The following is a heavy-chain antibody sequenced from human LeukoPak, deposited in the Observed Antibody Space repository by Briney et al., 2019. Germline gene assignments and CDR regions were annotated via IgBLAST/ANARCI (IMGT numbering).Heavy chain of an antibody. J-gene: IGHJ4*02. D-gene: IGHD3-9*01. Sequence: ASVTVSFKASGYSFTIYGINWVRQAPGQGLEWMGWISAYNGNTDYAQKVQGRGTMTTDTSTGTAYMELRSLRSDDTAVYYCARSAVGSDYDILTADYDYWGQGTLVTVSS. CDR3: ARSAVGSDYDILTADYDY. V-gene: IGHV1-18*01. CDR2: ISAYNGNT. CDR1: GYSFTIYG.